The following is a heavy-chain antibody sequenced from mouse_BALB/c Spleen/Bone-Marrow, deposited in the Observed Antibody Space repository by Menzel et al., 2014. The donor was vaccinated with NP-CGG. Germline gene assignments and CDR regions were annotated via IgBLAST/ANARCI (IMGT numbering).Heavy chain of an antibody. V-gene: IGHV5-15*02. Sequence: EVKVVESGGGLVQPGGSRKLSCAASGFTFSDYGMAWVRQAPGKGPEWVAFISNLAYSIYYADTVTGRFTISRENAKNTLYLEMSSLRSEDTAMYYCARDRGRYRYFDVWGAGTTVTVFS. CDR2: ISNLAYSI. D-gene: IGHD3-1*01. J-gene: IGHJ1*01. CDR1: GFTFSDYG. CDR3: ARDRGRYRYFDV.